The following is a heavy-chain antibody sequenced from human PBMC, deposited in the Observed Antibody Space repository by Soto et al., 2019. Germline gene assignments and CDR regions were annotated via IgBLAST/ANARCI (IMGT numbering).Heavy chain of an antibody. CDR3: ARLGFNYDFLSGYYNVHHYYGIDV. Sequence: NFTRYWLALVRDMPEEGLDCNRNIYPGDSDTRYSPSFQGQVTISADKSINSVYLQWSSLKASDTATYYCARLGFNYDFLSGYYNVHHYYGIDVWGQGTTVTVSS. V-gene: IGHV5-51*01. CDR1: NFTRYW. J-gene: IGHJ6*02. CDR2: IYPGDSDT. D-gene: IGHD3-3*01.